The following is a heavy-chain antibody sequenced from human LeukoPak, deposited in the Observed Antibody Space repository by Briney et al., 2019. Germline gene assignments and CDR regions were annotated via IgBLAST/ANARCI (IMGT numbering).Heavy chain of an antibody. Sequence: GGSLRLSCAASGFTFSSYAMSWVRQAPGKGLEWVSAISGSGGSTYYADSVKGRLTISRDNSKNTLYLQMNSLRAEDTAVYYCARDPISYYYDNRGYFDLWGRGALVTVSS. V-gene: IGHV3-23*01. CDR3: ARDPISYYYDNRGYFDL. D-gene: IGHD3-22*01. CDR2: ISGSGGST. J-gene: IGHJ2*01. CDR1: GFTFSSYA.